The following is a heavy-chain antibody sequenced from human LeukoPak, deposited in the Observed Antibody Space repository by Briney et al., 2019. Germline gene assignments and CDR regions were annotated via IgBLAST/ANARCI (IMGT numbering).Heavy chain of an antibody. CDR3: AKDGMATISYYFDY. Sequence: GGSLRLSCAAPGLTFSSYAMSWVRQAPGKGLEWVSAISGSGGSTYHADSVKGRFTISRDNSKNTPYLQMNSLGAEDTAVYYCAKDGMATISYYFDYWGQGTLVTVSS. V-gene: IGHV3-23*01. CDR2: ISGSGGST. J-gene: IGHJ4*02. CDR1: GLTFSSYA. D-gene: IGHD5-24*01.